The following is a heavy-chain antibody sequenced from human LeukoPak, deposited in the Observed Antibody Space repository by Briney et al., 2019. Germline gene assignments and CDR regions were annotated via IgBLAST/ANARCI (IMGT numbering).Heavy chain of an antibody. CDR2: ISGSGGST. Sequence: GGSLKLSCAASGFTFSSYAMSWVRQAPGKGLEWVSAISGSGGSTYYADSVKGRFTISRDNSKNTLYLQMNSLRAEDTAVYYCAKDPDFWSGYFDYWGQGTLVTVSS. V-gene: IGHV3-23*01. CDR3: AKDPDFWSGYFDY. CDR1: GFTFSSYA. D-gene: IGHD3-3*01. J-gene: IGHJ4*02.